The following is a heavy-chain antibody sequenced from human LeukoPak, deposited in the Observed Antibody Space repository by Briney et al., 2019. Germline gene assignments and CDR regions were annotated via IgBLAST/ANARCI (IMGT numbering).Heavy chain of an antibody. CDR3: AGGFSVRGGAFDI. CDR2: FYYSGST. Sequence: PSETLSLTCTVSGGSISSYFWNWIRQPPGKGLEWIGYFYYSGSTNYNPSLKSRVTISVDTSKNQFSLKLSSVTAAGTAVYYCAGGFSVRGGAFDIWGQGTMVTVSS. CDR1: GGSISSYF. J-gene: IGHJ3*02. D-gene: IGHD1-26*01. V-gene: IGHV4-59*01.